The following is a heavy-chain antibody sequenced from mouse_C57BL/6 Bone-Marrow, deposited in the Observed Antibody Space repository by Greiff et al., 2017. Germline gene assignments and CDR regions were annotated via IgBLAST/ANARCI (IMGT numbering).Heavy chain of an antibody. V-gene: IGHV5-6*02. CDR3: ARREGWFAY. Sequence: EVKLVESGGDLVKPGGSLKLSCAASGFTFSSYGMSWVRQTPDKRLEWVATISSGGSYTYYPDSVKGRFTISRDNAKNTLYLQMSSLKSEYAAMYYCARREGWFAYWGQGTLVTVSA. J-gene: IGHJ3*01. CDR2: ISSGGSYT. CDR1: GFTFSSYG.